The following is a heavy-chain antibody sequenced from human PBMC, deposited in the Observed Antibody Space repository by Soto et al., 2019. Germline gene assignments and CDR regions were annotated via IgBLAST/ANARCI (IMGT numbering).Heavy chain of an antibody. V-gene: IGHV3-20*04. Sequence: EVQLLESGGGLAQPGGSLRLSCKATDHAMSWVRQPPGKGLEWFSAISGSGDVTHYGDSVKGRFTISRDNSKNTMYLQMDSLRVDDTAVYYCATRIYTTIPGGMDVWGQGTTVTVSS. CDR1: DHA. CDR3: ATRIYTTIPGGMDV. D-gene: IGHD2-2*02. CDR2: ISGSGDVT. J-gene: IGHJ6*02.